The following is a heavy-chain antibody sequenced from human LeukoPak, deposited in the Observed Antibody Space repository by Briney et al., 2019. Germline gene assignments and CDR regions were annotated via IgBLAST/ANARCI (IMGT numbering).Heavy chain of an antibody. CDR2: IYSSGNT. CDR1: GYSISSGYY. J-gene: IGHJ4*02. V-gene: IGHV4-38-2*02. CDR3: ASGWLRYYYFDN. D-gene: IGHD5-12*01. Sequence: PSETLSLTCTVSGYSISSGYYWGWIRQPPGKRLEWVGSIYSSGNTYYNPTLKSRVTISVDTSKNQFSLNLTSVTAADTAVYYCASGWLRYYYFDNWGQGALVTVSS.